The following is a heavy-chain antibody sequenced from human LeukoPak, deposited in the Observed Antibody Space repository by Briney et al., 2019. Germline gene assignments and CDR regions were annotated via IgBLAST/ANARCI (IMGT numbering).Heavy chain of an antibody. V-gene: IGHV1-46*01. Sequence: ASVKVSCKASGYTFINYFIHWVRQAPGQGLEWMGVINPRSGSTAYAQNFQGTVTMTRDTSTSTVYMELSSLRSEDTAVYYCAISSSLTGYFDYWGQGTLVTVSS. CDR3: AISSSLTGYFDY. CDR2: INPRSGST. D-gene: IGHD6-13*01. J-gene: IGHJ4*02. CDR1: GYTFINYF.